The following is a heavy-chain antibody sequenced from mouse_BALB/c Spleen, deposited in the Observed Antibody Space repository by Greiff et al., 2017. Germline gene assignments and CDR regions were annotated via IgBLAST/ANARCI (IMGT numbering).Heavy chain of an antibody. D-gene: IGHD1-2*01. CDR2: ISSGGGNT. CDR3: ARQVVDYYVYWFAY. J-gene: IGHJ3*01. V-gene: IGHV5-9*03. Sequence: EVKLVESGGGLVKPGGSLKLSCAASGFTFSSYTMSWVRQTPEKRLEWVATISSGGGNTYYPDSVKGRFTISRDNAKNYLYLQMSSLRSEDTALYYCARQVVDYYVYWFAYWGQGTLVTVSA. CDR1: GFTFSSYT.